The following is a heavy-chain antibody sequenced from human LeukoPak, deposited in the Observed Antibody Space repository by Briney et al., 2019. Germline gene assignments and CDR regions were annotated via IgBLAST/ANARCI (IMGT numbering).Heavy chain of an antibody. CDR3: AKTRPLDSSSWSHGDY. D-gene: IGHD6-13*01. V-gene: IGHV3-21*04. Sequence: GGSLRLSCAASGFTFSSYSMNWVRQAPGRGLEWVSSISSSSSYIYYADSVKGRFTISRDNAKNSLYLQMNSLRAEDTAVYYCAKTRPLDSSSWSHGDYWGQGTLVTVSS. CDR2: ISSSSSYI. J-gene: IGHJ4*02. CDR1: GFTFSSYS.